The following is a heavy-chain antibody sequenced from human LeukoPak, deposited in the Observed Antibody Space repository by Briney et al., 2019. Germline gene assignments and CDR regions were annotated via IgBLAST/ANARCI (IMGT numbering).Heavy chain of an antibody. D-gene: IGHD6-13*01. CDR2: INHSGST. Sequence: SETLSLTCAVYGGSFSGYYWSWIRQPPGKGLEWIGEINHSGSTNYNPSLRSRVTISVDTSKNQFSLKLSSVTAADTAVYYCARGPSFSSSWTRITYDYWGQGTLVTVSS. CDR1: GGSFSGYY. V-gene: IGHV4-34*01. CDR3: ARGPSFSSSWTRITYDY. J-gene: IGHJ4*02.